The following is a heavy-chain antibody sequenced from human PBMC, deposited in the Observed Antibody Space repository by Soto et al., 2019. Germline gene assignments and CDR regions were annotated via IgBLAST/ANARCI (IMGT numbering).Heavy chain of an antibody. J-gene: IGHJ5*02. Sequence: EVQLVESGGGLVQPGGSLRLSCAASGFTFSIYWMHWVRQAPGKGLVWVSRINSDGSSTSYADSVKGRFTISRGNAKNTLYLQMNSLRAEDTAVYYCARGRYCSGGSCYTADGFDPWGQGTLVTVSS. CDR3: ARGRYCSGGSCYTADGFDP. CDR2: INSDGSST. V-gene: IGHV3-74*01. D-gene: IGHD2-15*01. CDR1: GFTFSIYW.